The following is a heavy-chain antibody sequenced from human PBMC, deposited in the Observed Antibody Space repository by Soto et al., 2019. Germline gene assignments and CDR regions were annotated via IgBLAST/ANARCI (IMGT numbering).Heavy chain of an antibody. D-gene: IGHD1-7*01. CDR2: ISYSGST. CDR1: GGSISSGNYY. Sequence: TTTVSGGSISSGNYYWSWIRQPPGKGLEWIGFISYSGSTYYTAPLKSRVTISVDTSKNQFSLNLSFVTAADTAVYYCATMGTPATGLYYFDYWGQGTLVTVSS. V-gene: IGHV4-30-4*01. CDR3: ATMGTPATGLYYFDY. J-gene: IGHJ4*02.